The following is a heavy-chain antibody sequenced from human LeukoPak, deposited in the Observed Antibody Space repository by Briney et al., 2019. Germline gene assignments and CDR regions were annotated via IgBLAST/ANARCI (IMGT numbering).Heavy chain of an antibody. CDR3: AKDMHNSSPAGAFDI. CDR2: ISWNSGSI. CDR1: GFTFDDYA. Sequence: GGSLRLTCAASGFTFDDYAMHWVRQAPGKCLEWVSGISWNSGSIGYADSVKGRFTISRDNAKNSLYLQMNSLRAEDMALYYCAKDMHNSSPAGAFDIWGQGTMVTVSS. D-gene: IGHD6-6*01. V-gene: IGHV3-9*03. J-gene: IGHJ3*02.